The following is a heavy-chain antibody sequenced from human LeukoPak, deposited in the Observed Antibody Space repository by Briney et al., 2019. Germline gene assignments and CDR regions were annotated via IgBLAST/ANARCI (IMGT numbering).Heavy chain of an antibody. V-gene: IGHV4-39*07. D-gene: IGHD2-2*02. Sequence: GSLRLSCAASGFTFSSYWMSWVRQPPGKGLEWIGSIYYSGSTYYNPSLKSRVTISVDTSKNQFSLKLSSVTAADTAVYYCARGRYCSSTSCYTHWFDPWGQGTLVTVSS. J-gene: IGHJ5*02. CDR2: IYYSGST. CDR1: GFTFSSYW. CDR3: ARGRYCSSTSCYTHWFDP.